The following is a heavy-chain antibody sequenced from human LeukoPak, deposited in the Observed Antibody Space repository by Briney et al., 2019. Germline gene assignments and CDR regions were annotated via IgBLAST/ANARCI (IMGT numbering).Heavy chain of an antibody. CDR2: IYYSGST. CDR3: ARYHGWPYFDY. CDR1: GDSISSGGYY. Sequence: PSETLSLTCTVSGDSISSGGYYWSWIRQHPGKGLEWIGYIYYSGSTYYNPSLKSRVTISVDTSKNQFSLKLSSVTAADTAVYYCARYHGWPYFDYWGQGTLVTVSS. D-gene: IGHD6-19*01. J-gene: IGHJ4*02. V-gene: IGHV4-31*03.